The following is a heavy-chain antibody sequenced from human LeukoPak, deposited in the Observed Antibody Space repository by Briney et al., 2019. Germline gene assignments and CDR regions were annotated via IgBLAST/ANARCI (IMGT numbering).Heavy chain of an antibody. D-gene: IGHD3-10*01. Sequence: SETLSLTCTVSGASISSGSYYLSWIRQPAGKGLEWIGRFHTSGSTNYNPSLKSRVTISVDTSKNQFSLKLSSVTAADTAVYYCARTYRFESGTYFRDYWGQGTLVTVSS. CDR1: GASISSGSYY. V-gene: IGHV4-61*02. CDR3: ARTYRFESGTYFRDY. CDR2: FHTSGST. J-gene: IGHJ4*02.